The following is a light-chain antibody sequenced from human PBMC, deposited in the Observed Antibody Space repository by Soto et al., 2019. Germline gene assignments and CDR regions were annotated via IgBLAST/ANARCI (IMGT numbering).Light chain of an antibody. J-gene: IGKJ1*01. CDR1: QSVSSY. CDR2: GAS. Sequence: EIVLTPSPGTLSLSPVERASLSCRASQSVSSYLAWYQQTPGQAPRLLIYGASSRATGIPDRFSGSGSGTDFTLTISRLEPEDFAVYYCQQYGSSWTFGQGTKVDIK. CDR3: QQYGSSWT. V-gene: IGKV3-20*01.